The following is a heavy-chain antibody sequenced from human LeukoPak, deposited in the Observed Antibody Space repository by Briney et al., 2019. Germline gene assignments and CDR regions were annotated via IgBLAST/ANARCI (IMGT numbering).Heavy chain of an antibody. CDR1: GGSFSGYY. CDR2: IDTSGST. J-gene: IGHJ4*02. D-gene: IGHD3-3*01. V-gene: IGHV4-59*10. Sequence: SETLSLTCAVYGGSFSGYYWSWIRQPAGKGLEWIGRIDTSGSTNYNPSLKSRVTMSVDTSKNQFSLKLSSVTAADTAVYYCARVGYSSGYYWDYFDYWGQGTLVTVSS. CDR3: ARVGYSSGYYWDYFDY.